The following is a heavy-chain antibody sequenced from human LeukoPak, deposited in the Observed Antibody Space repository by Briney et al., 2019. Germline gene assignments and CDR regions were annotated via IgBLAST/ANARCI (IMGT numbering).Heavy chain of an antibody. D-gene: IGHD2-21*01. Sequence: TGGALRLSCAAPGFTFSSYEMNWVRQAPGKGLEWVSYISSSGSTIYYADSVKGRFTISRDNAKNSLYLQMNSLRAEDTAVYYCARFSCSYCGGDLWGQGTMVTVSS. CDR3: ARFSCSYCGGDL. CDR1: GFTFSSYE. CDR2: ISSSGSTI. V-gene: IGHV3-48*03. J-gene: IGHJ3*01.